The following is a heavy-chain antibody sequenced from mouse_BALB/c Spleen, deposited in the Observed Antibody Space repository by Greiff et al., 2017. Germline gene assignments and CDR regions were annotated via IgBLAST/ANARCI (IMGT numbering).Heavy chain of an antibody. V-gene: IGHV14-3*02. Sequence: EVQLQQSGAELVKPGASVKLSCTASGFNIKDTYMHWVKQRPEQGLEWIGRIDPANGNTKYDPKFQGKATITADTSSNTAYLQLSSLTSEDTAVYYRASYYGLAWFAYWGQGTLVTVSA. CDR1: GFNIKDTY. D-gene: IGHD2-10*01. J-gene: IGHJ3*01. CDR3: ASYYGLAWFAY. CDR2: IDPANGNT.